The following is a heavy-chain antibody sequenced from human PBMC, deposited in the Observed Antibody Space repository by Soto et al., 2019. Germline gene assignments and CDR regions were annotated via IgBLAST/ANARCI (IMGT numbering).Heavy chain of an antibody. Sequence: GGSLRLSCAASGFTFSSYAMHWVRQAPGKGLEWVAVISYDGSNKYYADSVKGRFTISRDNSKNTLYLQMNSLRAEDTAVYYCARDGSGEYSYALNWFDPWGQGTLVTVSS. CDR3: ARDGSGEYSYALNWFDP. J-gene: IGHJ5*02. V-gene: IGHV3-30-3*01. D-gene: IGHD5-18*01. CDR1: GFTFSSYA. CDR2: ISYDGSNK.